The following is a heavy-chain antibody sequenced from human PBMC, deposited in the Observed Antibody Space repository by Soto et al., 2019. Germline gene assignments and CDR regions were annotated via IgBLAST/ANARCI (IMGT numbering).Heavy chain of an antibody. J-gene: IGHJ4*02. CDR1: GDTVTLHA. CDR2: INTGNGNT. V-gene: IGHV1-3*04. CDR3: AREESSSWYFDY. D-gene: IGHD6-13*01. Sequence: ASVKVSCKASGDTVTLHAMHCVLQAPGQRLECMGWINTGNGNTKYSQKFQGRVTITRDTSASTAYMELSSLRSEDTAVYYCAREESSSWYFDYWGQGTLVTVSS.